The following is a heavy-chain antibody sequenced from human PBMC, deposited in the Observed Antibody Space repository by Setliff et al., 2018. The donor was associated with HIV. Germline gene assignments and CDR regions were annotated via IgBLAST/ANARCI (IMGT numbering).Heavy chain of an antibody. CDR3: ARATWLVHPFPLYYFDY. Sequence: TLSLTCAVSGGSISSRNWWSWVRQPPGKGLEWIGEIYHSGSTNYNPSLKSRVTISVDKFKNQFSLKLISVTAADTAVYYGARATWLVHPFPLYYFDYWGQGTRVTVSS. D-gene: IGHD6-19*01. V-gene: IGHV4-4*02. CDR2: IYHSGST. CDR1: GGSISSRNW. J-gene: IGHJ4*02.